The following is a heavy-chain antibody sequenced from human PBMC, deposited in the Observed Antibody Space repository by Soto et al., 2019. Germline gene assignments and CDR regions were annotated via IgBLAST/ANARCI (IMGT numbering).Heavy chain of an antibody. CDR1: GGSITSSNYH. V-gene: IGHV4-39*01. CDR2: IYYSGNT. CDR3: SRLTNARPGDD. D-gene: IGHD2-2*01. Sequence: QVQLQESGPGLVKPSEALSLTCTVSGGSITSSNYHWGWSRQPPGKGLEWIGTIYYSGNTYYNPSLKSRVTMSMDAYKNQFSLTLSSVAVADTAVYYCSRLTNARPGDDWGQGTLVTVSS. J-gene: IGHJ4*02.